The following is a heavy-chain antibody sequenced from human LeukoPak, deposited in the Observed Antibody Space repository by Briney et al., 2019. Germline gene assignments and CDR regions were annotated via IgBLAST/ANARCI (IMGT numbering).Heavy chain of an antibody. Sequence: GGSLRLSCAASGFTFSSYAMSWVRQAPGKGLVWVSRISHDGIISYADSVKGRFTISRDNAKNTLILQMNSLRVEDTAVYYCARDWVYKIDYWGRGTLVTVSS. J-gene: IGHJ4*02. CDR1: GFTFSSYA. V-gene: IGHV3-74*01. CDR3: ARDWVYKIDY. D-gene: IGHD5-24*01. CDR2: ISHDGII.